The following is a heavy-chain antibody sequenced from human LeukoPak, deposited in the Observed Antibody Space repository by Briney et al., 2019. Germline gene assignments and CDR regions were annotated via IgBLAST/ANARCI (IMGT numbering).Heavy chain of an antibody. CDR2: INHSGST. J-gene: IGHJ4*02. D-gene: IGHD2-2*02. CDR3: ARGPRCSSTSCYTGIRFDY. CDR1: GFTFSSYA. V-gene: IGHV4-34*01. Sequence: GSLRLSCAASGFTFSSYAMSWIRQPPGKGLEWIGEINHSGSTNYNPSLKSRVTISVDTSKSQFSLKLSSVTAADTAVYYCARGPRCSSTSCYTGIRFDYWGQGTLVTVSS.